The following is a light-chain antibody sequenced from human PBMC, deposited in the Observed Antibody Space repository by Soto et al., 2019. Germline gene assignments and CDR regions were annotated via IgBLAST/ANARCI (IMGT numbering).Light chain of an antibody. CDR3: LQDINYPWT. V-gene: IGKV1-5*01. CDR2: GAS. CDR1: QSISGW. J-gene: IGKJ1*01. Sequence: DIQMTQSPSTLSASAVDRVTITCRASQSISGWLAWYQQKPGKPPKVLIYGASNLQSGVPPRFSGSGSGTDFTLAISSLQPEDSATYYCLQDINYPWTFGQGTKVDI.